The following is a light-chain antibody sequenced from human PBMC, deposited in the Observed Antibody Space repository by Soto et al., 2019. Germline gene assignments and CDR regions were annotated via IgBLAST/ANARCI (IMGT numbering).Light chain of an antibody. J-gene: IGLJ1*01. Sequence: QSALTQPASVSGSPGQSITISCTGTSSDVRSYNLVSWYQHHPGKAPKLMIYEGSKRPSGVSDRFSGSKSGNTASLTISGLQAEDEADYYCCSYAGSRTYVFGTGTKLTVL. V-gene: IGLV2-23*01. CDR3: CSYAGSRTYV. CDR1: SSDVRSYNL. CDR2: EGS.